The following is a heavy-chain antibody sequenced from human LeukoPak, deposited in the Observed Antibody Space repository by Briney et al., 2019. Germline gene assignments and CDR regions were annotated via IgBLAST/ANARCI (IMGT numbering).Heavy chain of an antibody. CDR1: GFTFSSYP. CDR2: ISSSSSTI. J-gene: IGHJ5*02. V-gene: IGHV3-48*02. CDR3: ASNSVFLDSP. D-gene: IGHD5-24*01. Sequence: GGSLRLSCAASGFTFSSYPLNWVRQAPGKGLEWVSYISSSSSTIYYTDSVNGRFTISRDNARNSLYLQMNNVRDEDTAVYYCASNSVFLDSPWGQGTLVTVSS.